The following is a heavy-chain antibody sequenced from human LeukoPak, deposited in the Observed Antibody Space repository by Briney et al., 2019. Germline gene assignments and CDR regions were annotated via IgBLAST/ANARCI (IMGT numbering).Heavy chain of an antibody. CDR3: ATTIAATDTRYFDY. CDR1: GFTFSSYE. J-gene: IGHJ4*02. V-gene: IGHV3-48*03. CDR2: ISSSGSTI. Sequence: GGSLRLSCAASGFTFSSYEMNWVRQAPGKGLEWVSCISSSGSTIYYADSVRGRFTISRDNAKNSLYLQMNSLRAEDTAVYYCATTIAATDTRYFDYWGQGTLVTVSS. D-gene: IGHD6-25*01.